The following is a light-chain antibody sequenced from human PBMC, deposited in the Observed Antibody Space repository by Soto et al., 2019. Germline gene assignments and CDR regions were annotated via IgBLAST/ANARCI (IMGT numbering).Light chain of an antibody. Sequence: QSVLTQPASVSGSPGQSITISCTGTTSDVGGYNYVSWYQQHPGKAPKLMIYGVSIRPSGASDRFSGSKSGNTASLTISELQAEDEADYYCSSYTSSRTYVFGTGTKVTVL. CDR1: TSDVGGYNY. CDR3: SSYTSSRTYV. J-gene: IGLJ1*01. CDR2: GVS. V-gene: IGLV2-14*01.